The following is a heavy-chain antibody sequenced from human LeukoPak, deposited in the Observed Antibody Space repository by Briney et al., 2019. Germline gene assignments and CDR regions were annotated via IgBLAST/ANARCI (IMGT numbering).Heavy chain of an antibody. D-gene: IGHD3-16*01. Sequence: GGSLRLSCAASGFTFSSYAMTWVRQAPGKGLEWLSYISSGGSTIYYADSVKGRFTISRDNAKNSLYLQMNTLRDEDTAVYYCARDRGGRGDYWGQGTLVTVSS. CDR1: GFTFSSYA. CDR2: ISSGGSTI. CDR3: ARDRGGRGDY. V-gene: IGHV3-48*02. J-gene: IGHJ4*02.